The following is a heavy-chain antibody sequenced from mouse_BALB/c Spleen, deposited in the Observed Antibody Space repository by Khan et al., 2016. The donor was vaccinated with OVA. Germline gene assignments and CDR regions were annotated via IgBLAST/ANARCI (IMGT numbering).Heavy chain of an antibody. J-gene: IGHJ3*01. CDR2: IFPGTGTT. Sequence: QVQLQQSGAELVKPGASVKLSCKTSGYTFTNYWIQWVKQRPGQGLGGIGQIFPGTGTTYYNENFKAKATLTLDTSSSTAYMQLSSLTSEDSAVYFCARGYFGNYEFAYWGQGTLVTVSA. D-gene: IGHD2-1*01. CDR3: ARGYFGNYEFAY. V-gene: IGHV1S132*01. CDR1: GYTFTNYW.